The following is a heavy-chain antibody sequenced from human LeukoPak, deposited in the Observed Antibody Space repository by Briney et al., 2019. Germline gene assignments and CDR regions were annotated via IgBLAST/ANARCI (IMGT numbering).Heavy chain of an antibody. CDR1: GGTFSSYA. D-gene: IGHD3-9*01. V-gene: IGHV1-69*05. J-gene: IGHJ4*02. CDR3: ARGLSTTYYDILTGYLGYGQPDY. Sequence: SVKVSCKASGGTFSSYAISWVRQAPGQGLEWMGGIIPIFGTANYAQKFQGRVTITTDESTSTAYMELSSLRSEDTAVYYCARGLSTTYYDILTGYLGYGQPDYWGQGTLVTVSS. CDR2: IIPIFGTA.